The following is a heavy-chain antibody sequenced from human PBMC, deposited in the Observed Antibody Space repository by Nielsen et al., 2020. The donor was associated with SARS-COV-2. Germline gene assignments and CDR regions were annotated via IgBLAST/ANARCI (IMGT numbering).Heavy chain of an antibody. CDR2: TRNKGYGGTA. CDR1: GFSYGDYD. J-gene: IGHJ4*02. V-gene: IGHV3-49*03. CDR3: APYLRAYTYDLDS. D-gene: IGHD5-18*01. Sequence: GGSLRLSCTASGFSYGDYDMSWFRQAPGRGLGGVGLTRNKGYGGTAEYAASVRGRFTISRDDSKSVAYLQMNSLKSEDTAVYYCAPYLRAYTYDLDSWGQGTLVTVSS.